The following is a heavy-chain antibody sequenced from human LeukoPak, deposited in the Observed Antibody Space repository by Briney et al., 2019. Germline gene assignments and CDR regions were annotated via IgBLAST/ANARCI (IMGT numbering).Heavy chain of an antibody. CDR3: ARDLGDYGENYYYGMDV. V-gene: IGHV1-69*01. Sequence: SVKVSRKASGGTFSSYAISWVRQAPGQGLEWMGGIIPIFGTANYAQKFQGRVTITADESTSTAYMELSSLRSEDTAVYYCARDLGDYGENYYYGMDVWGQGTTVTVSS. J-gene: IGHJ6*02. CDR2: IIPIFGTA. CDR1: GGTFSSYA. D-gene: IGHD4-17*01.